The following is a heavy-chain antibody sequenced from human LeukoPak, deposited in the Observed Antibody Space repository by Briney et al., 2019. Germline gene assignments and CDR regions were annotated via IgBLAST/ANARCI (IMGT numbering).Heavy chain of an antibody. V-gene: IGHV6-1*01. CDR3: ARDRSSSSIWGPLHFDY. CDR2: TYYRSKWYN. J-gene: IGHJ4*02. CDR1: GDSVSSNSAA. D-gene: IGHD6-6*01. Sequence: SQTLSLTCAISGDSVSSNSAAWNWIRQSPSRGLEWLGRTYYRSKWYNDYAVSVKSRITINPDTSKNQFSLQLNSVTPEDTAVYYCARDRSSSSIWGPLHFDYWGQGTLVTVSS.